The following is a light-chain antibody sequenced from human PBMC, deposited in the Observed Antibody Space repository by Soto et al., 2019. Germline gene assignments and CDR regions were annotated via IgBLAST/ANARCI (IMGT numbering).Light chain of an antibody. Sequence: EIVLTQSPGTLSLSPGETATLSCRASQSINNYFLAWHQQRPGQAPRLLIFRASQRASGIPDRFRGSGSVTEFTLTITRLEPEDFAVYYCQQYTNAPRTFGQGTKVEIK. V-gene: IGKV3-20*01. J-gene: IGKJ1*01. CDR3: QQYTNAPRT. CDR2: RAS. CDR1: QSINNYF.